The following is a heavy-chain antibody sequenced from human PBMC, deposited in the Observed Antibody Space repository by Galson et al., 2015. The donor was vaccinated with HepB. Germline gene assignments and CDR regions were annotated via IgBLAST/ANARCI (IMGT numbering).Heavy chain of an antibody. V-gene: IGHV3-53*01. CDR1: GFTVSSNY. Sequence: LRLSCAASGFTVSSNYMSWVRQAPGKGLEWVSVIYSGGSTYYADSVKGRFTISRDNSKNTLYLQMNSLRAEDTAVYYCARGKQLELLFDYWGQGTLVTVSS. D-gene: IGHD1-7*01. CDR2: IYSGGST. J-gene: IGHJ4*02. CDR3: ARGKQLELLFDY.